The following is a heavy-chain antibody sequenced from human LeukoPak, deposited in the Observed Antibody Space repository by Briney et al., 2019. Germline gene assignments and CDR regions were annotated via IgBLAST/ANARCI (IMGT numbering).Heavy chain of an antibody. J-gene: IGHJ4*02. CDR2: ISGSGGST. CDR3: AKAPKSSGWYGLPYYFDY. CDR1: GFTFSSYG. Sequence: PGGSLRLSCAASGFTFSSYGMHWVRQAPGKGLEWVSAISGSGGSTYYADSVKGRFTISRDNSKNTLYLQMNSLRAEDTAVYYCAKAPKSSGWYGLPYYFDYWGQGTLVTVSS. D-gene: IGHD6-19*01. V-gene: IGHV3-23*01.